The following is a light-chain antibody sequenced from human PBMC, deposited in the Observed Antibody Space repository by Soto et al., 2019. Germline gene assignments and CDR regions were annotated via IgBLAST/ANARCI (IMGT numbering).Light chain of an antibody. J-gene: IGKJ1*01. V-gene: IGKV1-5*03. CDR3: QQYNSYSTFGPAT. CDR1: QSIHTW. Sequence: TQSPATLSLSPGERATLSCRASQSIHTWLAWYQQKPGKAPKLLIYSASDLESGVPSRFSGSGFGTEFTLTITSLQPDDFATYYCQQYNSYSTFGPATFGQGTKVDIK. CDR2: SAS.